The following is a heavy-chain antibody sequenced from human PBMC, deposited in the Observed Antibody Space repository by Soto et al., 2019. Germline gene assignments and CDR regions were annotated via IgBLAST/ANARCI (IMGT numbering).Heavy chain of an antibody. Sequence: ASVKVSCKASGYTFTSYGISWVRQAPGQGLEWMGWISAYNGNTNYAQKLQGRVTMTTDTSTSTAYVELRSLRSDDTAVYYCAREGDDYYGSGSYYAGMDVWGQRTKVTVSS. CDR3: AREGDDYYGSGSYYAGMDV. CDR2: ISAYNGNT. D-gene: IGHD3-10*01. CDR1: GYTFTSYG. J-gene: IGHJ6*02. V-gene: IGHV1-18*01.